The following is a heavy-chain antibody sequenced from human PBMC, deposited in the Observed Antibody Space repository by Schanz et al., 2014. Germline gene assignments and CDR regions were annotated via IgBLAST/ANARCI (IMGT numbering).Heavy chain of an antibody. CDR1: GFTFSDYY. V-gene: IGHV3-11*01. J-gene: IGHJ4*02. D-gene: IGHD3-9*01. CDR2: ISPTGSST. CDR3: AKDHAGSDILTALGN. Sequence: QVQLVDSGGGLVKPGGSLRLSCAASGFTFSDYYMTWIRQAPGKGLEWVSNISPTGSSTYYADSVKGRFTISRDNSKNTLYLQMNSLRAEDTAVYYCAKDHAGSDILTALGNWGQGTLVTVSS.